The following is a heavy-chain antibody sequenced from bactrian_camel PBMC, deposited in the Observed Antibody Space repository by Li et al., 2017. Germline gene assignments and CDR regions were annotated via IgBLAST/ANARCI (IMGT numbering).Heavy chain of an antibody. Sequence: VQLVESGGDLVQPGGSLRLSCVGSGFTFSSSWMYWVRQAPGKGLEWVSLISSSGGSTLYADSVKGRFTISRDNAKNTINLELNSLKTEDTAMYYCTRDRGLAVPAGSFDYWAQGTQVTVS. V-gene: IGHV3S1*01. D-gene: IGHD6*01. J-gene: IGHJ6*01. CDR2: ISSSGGST. CDR3: TRDRGLAVPAGSFDY. CDR1: GFTFSSSW.